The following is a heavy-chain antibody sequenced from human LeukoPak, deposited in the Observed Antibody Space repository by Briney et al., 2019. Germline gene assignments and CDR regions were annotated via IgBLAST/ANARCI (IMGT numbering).Heavy chain of an antibody. D-gene: IGHD6-13*01. CDR1: GGTFSSYA. V-gene: IGHV1-69*05. Sequence: GASVKVSCKASGGTFSSYAISWVRQAPGQGLEWMGVIIPIFGTANYAQKFQGRVTITTDESTSTAYMELSSLRSEDTAVYYCARYGSGSIAAAGSFDYWGQGTLVTVSS. CDR3: ARYGSGSIAAAGSFDY. CDR2: IIPIFGTA. J-gene: IGHJ4*02.